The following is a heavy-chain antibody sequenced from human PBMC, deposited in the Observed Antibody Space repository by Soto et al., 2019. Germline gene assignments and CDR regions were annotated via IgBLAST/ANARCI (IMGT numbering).Heavy chain of an antibody. Sequence: HPGGSLRLSCAASGFTFSSYWMSWVRQAPGKGLEWVANIKQDGSEKYYVDSVKGRFTISRDNSKNTLYLQMNSLRAEDTAVYYCAKDAEAGTAWDYWGQGTLVTVSS. D-gene: IGHD6-19*01. CDR1: GFTFSSYW. CDR3: AKDAEAGTAWDY. CDR2: IKQDGSEK. V-gene: IGHV3-7*03. J-gene: IGHJ4*02.